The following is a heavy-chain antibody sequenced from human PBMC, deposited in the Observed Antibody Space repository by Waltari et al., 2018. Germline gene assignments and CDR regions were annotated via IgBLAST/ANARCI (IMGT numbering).Heavy chain of an antibody. CDR1: GGSINIYY. CDR3: ARGMSSVWYGPFDY. Sequence: QVQLQESGPGLVKPSETLSLTCTVSGGSINIYYWSWIRQPPGKGLEWIGYVYYTGNTIYNPSLESRVTWSADTSKNQVSLRLRSVTAADTAVYYCARGMSSVWYGPFDYWGQGTLVTVSS. D-gene: IGHD6-19*01. J-gene: IGHJ4*02. V-gene: IGHV4-59*08. CDR2: VYYTGNT.